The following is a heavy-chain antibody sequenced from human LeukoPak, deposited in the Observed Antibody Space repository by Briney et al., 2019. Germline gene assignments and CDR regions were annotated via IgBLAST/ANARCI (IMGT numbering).Heavy chain of an antibody. Sequence: GASVKVSCKASGGTFSSYAISWVRQAPGQGLEWMGRIIPIFGTVKYAQKFQGRVTITTDESTSTAYMELSSLRSEDTAVYYCARKGIAAAGTVLWFDPWGQGTLVTVSS. V-gene: IGHV1-69*05. J-gene: IGHJ5*02. D-gene: IGHD6-13*01. CDR2: IIPIFGTV. CDR1: GGTFSSYA. CDR3: ARKGIAAAGTVLWFDP.